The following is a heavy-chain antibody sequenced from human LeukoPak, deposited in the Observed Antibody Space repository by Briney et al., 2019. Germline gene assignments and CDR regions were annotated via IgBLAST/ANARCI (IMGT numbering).Heavy chain of an antibody. J-gene: IGHJ3*02. CDR1: GFTFSTSI. D-gene: IGHD1-26*01. V-gene: IGHV3-48*02. CDR3: ARSSASYGGAFDI. CDR2: ITTTSTAM. Sequence: PGGSLRLSCTASGFTFSTSIINWVRQAPGKGLEWVSYITTTSTAMYYADSVKGRFTISRDNAKTSLYLQMNSLRDEDTAVYYCARSSASYGGAFDIWGQGTMVTVSS.